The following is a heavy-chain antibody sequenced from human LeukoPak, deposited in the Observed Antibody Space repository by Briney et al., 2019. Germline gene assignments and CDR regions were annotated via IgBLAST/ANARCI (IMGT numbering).Heavy chain of an antibody. CDR3: ARNYFDSTAFDI. Sequence: SETLSLTCTVSGGSISNYYWRWIRQPPGKGLEWIGYIYYSGSTNYNPSLKSRVTISVDTYKNRFSLNLSSVNAADTAVYYCARNYFDSTAFDIWGQGTMVTVSS. CDR2: IYYSGST. V-gene: IGHV4-59*01. J-gene: IGHJ3*02. CDR1: GGSISNYY. D-gene: IGHD3-22*01.